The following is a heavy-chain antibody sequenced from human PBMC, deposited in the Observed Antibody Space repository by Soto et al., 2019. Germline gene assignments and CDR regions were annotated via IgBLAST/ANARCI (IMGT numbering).Heavy chain of an antibody. V-gene: IGHV1-69*01. CDR2: IIPIFGTA. D-gene: IGHD2-8*01. Sequence: QVQLVQSGAEVKKPGSSVKVSCKASGGTFSSYAISWVRQAPGQGLEWMGGIIPIFGTANYAQKFQGRVTITADESTSTAYMALSSLRSEDTAVYYCATARAGYCTKGVCSGYSWFYPWGQGNLVTVSS. CDR3: ATARAGYCTKGVCSGYSWFYP. J-gene: IGHJ5*02. CDR1: GGTFSSYA.